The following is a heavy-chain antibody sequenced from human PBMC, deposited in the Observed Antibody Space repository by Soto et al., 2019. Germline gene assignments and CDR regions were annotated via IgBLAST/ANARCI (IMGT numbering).Heavy chain of an antibody. Sequence: SETLSLTCAVYGGSFSGYYWSWIRQPPGKGLEWIGEINHSGSTNYNPSLKSRVTISVDTSKNQFSLKLSSVTAADTAVYYCVNTVGYSYGEYYYYYYMDDWGKDTRVTVAS. J-gene: IGHJ6*03. CDR2: INHSGST. CDR3: VNTVGYSYGEYYYYYYMDD. V-gene: IGHV4-34*01. D-gene: IGHD5-18*01. CDR1: GGSFSGYY.